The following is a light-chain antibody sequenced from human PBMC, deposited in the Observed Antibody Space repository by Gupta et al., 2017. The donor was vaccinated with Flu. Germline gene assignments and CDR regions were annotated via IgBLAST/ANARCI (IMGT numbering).Light chain of an antibody. CDR3: QQDNNWPL. CDR1: QSVSSN. CDR2: GAS. V-gene: IGKV3-15*01. Sequence: EIVMTQSPATLSVSPGERATLSCRASQSVSSNLAWYQQKPGQAPRLLIYGASTRATGIPARFSGSGSGTEFTLTISSRQSEDFAVYYCQQDNNWPLFGQGTKVEIK. J-gene: IGKJ1*01.